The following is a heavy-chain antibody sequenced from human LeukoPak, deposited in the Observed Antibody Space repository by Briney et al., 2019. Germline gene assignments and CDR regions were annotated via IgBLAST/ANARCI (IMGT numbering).Heavy chain of an antibody. CDR2: ISGSGGST. J-gene: IGHJ4*02. CDR3: ANVRAGHYFDY. D-gene: IGHD6-19*01. V-gene: IGHV3-23*01. Sequence: GGSLRLSCAASGFTFSSYAMSWVRQAPGKGLEWVSAISGSGGSTYYADSVKGRFTISRDSSKTTLYLQMNSLRAEDTAVYYCANVRAGHYFDYWGQGTLVTVSS. CDR1: GFTFSSYA.